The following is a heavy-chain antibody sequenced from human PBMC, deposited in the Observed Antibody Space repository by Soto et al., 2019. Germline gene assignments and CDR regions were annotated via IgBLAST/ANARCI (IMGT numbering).Heavy chain of an antibody. V-gene: IGHV3-30*18. Sequence: VAVISYDGRNKYYADSVKGRFTISRDNSKNAVYLQMNSLRAEDTAEYYCAKDVVTAIPVGWHLDLWGRGTLVTVSS. D-gene: IGHD2-21*02. CDR3: AKDVVTAIPVGWHLDL. CDR2: ISYDGRNK. J-gene: IGHJ2*01.